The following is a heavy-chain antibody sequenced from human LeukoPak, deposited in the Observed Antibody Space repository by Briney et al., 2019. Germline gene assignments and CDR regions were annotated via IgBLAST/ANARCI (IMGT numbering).Heavy chain of an antibody. Sequence: SETLSLTCTVSGASITSFHWTWIRQPAGKGLEWIGLVYSSGSTIYNPSLQSRVAMSVDMTKNQLSLNLSSVTAADTAMYNCARKDGDYCGQGTLVTVSS. D-gene: IGHD6-6*01. CDR1: GASITSFH. V-gene: IGHV4-4*07. CDR2: VYSSGST. J-gene: IGHJ4*02. CDR3: ARKDGDY.